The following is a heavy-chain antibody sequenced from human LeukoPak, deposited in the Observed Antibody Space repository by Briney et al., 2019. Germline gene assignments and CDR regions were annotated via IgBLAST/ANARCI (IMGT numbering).Heavy chain of an antibody. J-gene: IGHJ6*03. CDR3: ARRPTLAAGHYYYMDV. Sequence: SETLSLTCSVSGGSTDYYFWDWIRQPPGKGLEWIGYVYYSGTTDYNPSLMSRVSISVDTSKNQFSLRLSSVTAADTAVYYCARRPTLAAGHYYYMDVWGKGTTVIVSS. CDR1: GGSTDYYF. CDR2: VYYSGTT. V-gene: IGHV4-59*08.